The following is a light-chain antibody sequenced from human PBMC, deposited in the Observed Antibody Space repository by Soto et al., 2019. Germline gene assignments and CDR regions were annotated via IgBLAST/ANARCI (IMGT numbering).Light chain of an antibody. Sequence: EPLLPQSPGTLSLSPGERATLSCRASKSVSARYLAWYQQKPGQPPRLLVYGASTRAAGIPDRFSGSGSGTDFTLTISRLEPEDFAVYYCQQRGTFGGGTKVDIK. CDR2: GAS. J-gene: IGKJ4*01. CDR3: QQRGT. V-gene: IGKV3-20*01. CDR1: KSVSARY.